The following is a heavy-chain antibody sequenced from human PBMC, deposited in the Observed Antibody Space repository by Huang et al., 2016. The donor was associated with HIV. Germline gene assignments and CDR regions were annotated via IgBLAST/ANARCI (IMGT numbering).Heavy chain of an antibody. J-gene: IGHJ6*02. D-gene: IGHD6-13*01. CDR2: IHYSGGT. CDR1: GGFISSYY. Sequence: QVQLQESGPGLVKPSETLSLTCTVSGGFISSYYWSWIRQPPGKGLEWIGYIHYSGGTNYHPSRKSRVTTSGDTAKNQFFLKLSSVTAADTAVYYCARGGPYSRDYYYYGMDVWGQGTTVTVSS. V-gene: IGHV4-59*01. CDR3: ARGGPYSRDYYYYGMDV.